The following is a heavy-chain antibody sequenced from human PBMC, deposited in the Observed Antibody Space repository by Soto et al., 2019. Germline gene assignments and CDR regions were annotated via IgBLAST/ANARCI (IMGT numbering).Heavy chain of an antibody. V-gene: IGHV4-28*01. CDR1: GYSISSSNW. J-gene: IGHJ6*03. Sequence: SETLSLTCAVSGYSISSSNWWGWIRQPPGKGLEWIGYIYYSGSTYYNPSLKSRVTMSVDTSKNQFSLKLSSVTAVDTAVYYCARTYGSGSYGIYYYYMDVWGKGTTVTVSS. D-gene: IGHD3-10*01. CDR2: IYYSGST. CDR3: ARTYGSGSYGIYYYYMDV.